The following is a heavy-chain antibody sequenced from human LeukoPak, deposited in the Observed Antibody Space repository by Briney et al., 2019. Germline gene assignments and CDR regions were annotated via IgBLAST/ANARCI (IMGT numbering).Heavy chain of an antibody. CDR3: TGVSRSSWYDY. J-gene: IGHJ4*02. CDR2: IKSKTDGGTP. V-gene: IGHV3-15*01. Sequence: GGSLRLSCAASGFTFSNAWMSWVRQAPGKGLEWVGRIKSKTDGGTPDYAAPVKGRFTISRDDSKDTLYLQMNSLKTEDTAVYYCTGVSRSSWYDYWGQGTLVTVSS. CDR1: GFTFSNAW. D-gene: IGHD6-13*01.